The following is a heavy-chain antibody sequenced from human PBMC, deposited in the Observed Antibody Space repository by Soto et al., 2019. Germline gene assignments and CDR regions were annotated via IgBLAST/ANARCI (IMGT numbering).Heavy chain of an antibody. V-gene: IGHV3-30*18. Sequence: GGSLRLSCAASGFTFSSYGMHWVRQAPGEGLEWVAVISYDGSNKYYADSVKGRFTISRDNSKNTLYLQMNSLRAEDTAVYYCAKDGSATPGWSPFDYWGQGTLVTVSS. CDR3: AKDGSATPGWSPFDY. D-gene: IGHD3-10*01. CDR2: ISYDGSNK. J-gene: IGHJ4*02. CDR1: GFTFSSYG.